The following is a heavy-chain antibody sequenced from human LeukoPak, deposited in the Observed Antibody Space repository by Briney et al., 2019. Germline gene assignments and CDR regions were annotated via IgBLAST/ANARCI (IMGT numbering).Heavy chain of an antibody. Sequence: ASVKVSCKAPGYTFTGYYMHWVRQAPGQGLEWMGWINPNSGGTNYAQKFQGRVTMTRDTSISTAYMELSRLRSDDTAVYYCVRVRGSSGWYFDLWGRGTLVTVSS. V-gene: IGHV1-2*02. CDR2: INPNSGGT. CDR1: GYTFTGYY. D-gene: IGHD3-10*01. J-gene: IGHJ2*01. CDR3: VRVRGSSGWYFDL.